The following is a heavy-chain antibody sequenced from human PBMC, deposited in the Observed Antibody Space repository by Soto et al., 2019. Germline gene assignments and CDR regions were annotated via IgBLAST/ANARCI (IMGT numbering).Heavy chain of an antibody. CDR2: ISYDGSNK. J-gene: IGHJ4*02. Sequence: PGGSLRLSCAASGFTFSSYAMHWVRQAPGKGLEWVAVISYDGSNKYYADSVKGRFTISRDNSKNTLYLQMNSLRAEDTAVYYCARDRVVAGPFDYWGQGTLVTVSS. CDR3: ARDRVVAGPFDY. V-gene: IGHV3-30-3*01. CDR1: GFTFSSYA. D-gene: IGHD6-19*01.